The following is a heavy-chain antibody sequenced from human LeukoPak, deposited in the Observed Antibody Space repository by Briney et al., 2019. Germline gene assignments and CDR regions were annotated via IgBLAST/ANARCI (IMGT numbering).Heavy chain of an antibody. D-gene: IGHD6-13*01. CDR2: ISSSGSTM. V-gene: IGHV3-48*03. Sequence: GGSLGLSCAASGFTFSSYEMNWVRQAPGKGLEWISYISSSGSTMYYADSVKGRFTISRDNDKNSLYLQMNSLRAEDTAIYYCASSSWYALDYWGQGTLVTVSS. J-gene: IGHJ4*02. CDR1: GFTFSSYE. CDR3: ASSSWYALDY.